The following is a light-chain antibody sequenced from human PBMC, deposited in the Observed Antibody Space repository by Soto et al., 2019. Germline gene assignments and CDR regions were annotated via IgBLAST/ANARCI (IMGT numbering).Light chain of an antibody. Sequence: DIQMTQSPSSLSTSVGDRVTITCRASQRINIYLNWYRPKPGKAPQLLIYSASNLQSGVPSRLSGSGSGTDFTLTIRSLQPEDFATYYCQQSFSTPTFGQGTRLEIK. CDR3: QQSFSTPT. CDR1: QRINIY. V-gene: IGKV1-39*01. CDR2: SAS. J-gene: IGKJ5*01.